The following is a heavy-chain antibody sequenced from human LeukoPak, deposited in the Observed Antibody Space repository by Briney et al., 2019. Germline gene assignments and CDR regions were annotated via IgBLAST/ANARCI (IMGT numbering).Heavy chain of an antibody. D-gene: IGHD1-26*01. CDR1: GGSFSGYY. V-gene: IGHV4-34*01. CDR2: INHSGST. J-gene: IGHJ5*01. CDR3: ARGEWELLWFDY. Sequence: ASETLSLTCAVYGGSFSGYYWSWIRQPPGKGLEWIGEINHSGSTNDNPSLKSRVTISVDTSKNQFSLKLSSVTAADTAVYYCARGEWELLWFDYWGQGTLVTVSS.